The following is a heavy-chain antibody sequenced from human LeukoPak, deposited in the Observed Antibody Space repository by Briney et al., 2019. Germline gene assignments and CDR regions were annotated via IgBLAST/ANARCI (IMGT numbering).Heavy chain of an antibody. V-gene: IGHV4-39*01. CDR1: GDSLSNTNYY. CDR3: ARQVYSSRSLGGDY. CDR2: IYSSGST. Sequence: SETLSLTCSVSGDSLSNTNYYWGWIRQPPGKGLEWIGVIYSSGSTYYSPSLKSRVTVSVDTAKNQFSLKLTSVTAADTAVYYCARQVYSSRSLGGDYWGQGTLVTVSS. D-gene: IGHD6-13*01. J-gene: IGHJ4*02.